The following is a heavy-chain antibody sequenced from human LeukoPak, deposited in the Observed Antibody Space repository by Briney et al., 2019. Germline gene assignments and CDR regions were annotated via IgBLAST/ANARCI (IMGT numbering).Heavy chain of an antibody. CDR1: GYSFTSYW. CDR3: ARWHYGSGSYYNEGRLDY. D-gene: IGHD3-10*01. J-gene: IGHJ4*02. Sequence: KNGESLKISCKGSGYSFTSYWIGWVRQMPGKGLEWMGIIYPGDSDTRYSPSFQGQVTISADKSISTAYLQWSSLKASDTAMYYCARWHYGSGSYYNEGRLDYWGQGTLVTVSS. V-gene: IGHV5-51*01. CDR2: IYPGDSDT.